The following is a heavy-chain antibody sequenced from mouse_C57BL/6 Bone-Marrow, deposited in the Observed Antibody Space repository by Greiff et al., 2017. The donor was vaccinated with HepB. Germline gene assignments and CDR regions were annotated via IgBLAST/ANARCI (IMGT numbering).Heavy chain of an antibody. Sequence: VQLQQSGPELVKPGASVKIPCKASGYTFTDYNMDWVKQSHGKSLEWIGDINPNNGGTIYNQKFKGKATLTVDKSSSTAYMELRSLTSEDTAVYYCARRSPMITTVYWYFDVWGTGTTVTVSS. J-gene: IGHJ1*03. CDR1: GYTFTDYN. V-gene: IGHV1-18*01. D-gene: IGHD2-4*01. CDR2: INPNNGGT. CDR3: ARRSPMITTVYWYFDV.